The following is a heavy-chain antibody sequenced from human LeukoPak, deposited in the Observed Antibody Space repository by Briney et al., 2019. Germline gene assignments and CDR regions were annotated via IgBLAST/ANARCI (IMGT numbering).Heavy chain of an antibody. CDR3: ARKTVVGSYFDY. J-gene: IGHJ4*02. Sequence: GGSLRLSCAASGFTFSSYWMSWVRQAPGKGLEWVADINQDGSGKYYVDSVKGRFTISRDNAKNSLYLQINSLRAEDTAVYYCARKTVVGSYFDYWGQGTPVTVSS. V-gene: IGHV3-7*03. CDR1: GFTFSSYW. CDR2: INQDGSGK. D-gene: IGHD4-23*01.